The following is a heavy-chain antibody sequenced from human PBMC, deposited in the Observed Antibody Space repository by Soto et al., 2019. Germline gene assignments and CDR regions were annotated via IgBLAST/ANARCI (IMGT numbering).Heavy chain of an antibody. CDR1: GFIFKDFA. CDR2: ITTSDDIT. V-gene: IGHV3-23*01. Sequence: EVQLFESGGGLVEPGESLRLSCAASGFIFKDFAMSWVRQAPGKGLEWVSTITTSDDITYSAASVRGRVTISRDNSANTLFLQMSSLRGDDTATYYCTKGDSSGYFDPSAGYSTPDHWGQGTLVTVSS. J-gene: IGHJ5*02. CDR3: TKGDSSGYFDPSAGYSTPDH. D-gene: IGHD2-15*01.